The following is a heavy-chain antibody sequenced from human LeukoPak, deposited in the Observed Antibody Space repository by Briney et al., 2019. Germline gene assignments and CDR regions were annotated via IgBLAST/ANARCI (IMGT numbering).Heavy chain of an antibody. D-gene: IGHD3-22*01. V-gene: IGHV4-59*08. Sequence: SETLSLTCAVSGGSISSYYWSWVRQPPGKGLEWIGDIYYSGSTNYNPSLKSRVTISVDTSKNQFSLKLSSMTAADTAVYYCARALWSSGFYYYYYGMDVWGQGTTVTVSS. CDR3: ARALWSSGFYYYYYGMDV. CDR1: GGSISSYY. CDR2: IYYSGST. J-gene: IGHJ6*02.